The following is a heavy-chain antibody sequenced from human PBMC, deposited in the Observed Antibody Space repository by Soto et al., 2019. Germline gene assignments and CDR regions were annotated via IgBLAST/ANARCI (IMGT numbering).Heavy chain of an antibody. Sequence: GASVKVSCKASGYTFTSYAMHWVRQAPGQRLEWMGWINAGNGNTKYSQKFQGRVTITRDTSASTAYMELSSLRSEDTAVYYCARGADYDFWSGYRIYGMDVWGQGTTVTVSS. J-gene: IGHJ6*02. CDR3: ARGADYDFWSGYRIYGMDV. CDR1: GYTFTSYA. D-gene: IGHD3-3*01. CDR2: INAGNGNT. V-gene: IGHV1-3*01.